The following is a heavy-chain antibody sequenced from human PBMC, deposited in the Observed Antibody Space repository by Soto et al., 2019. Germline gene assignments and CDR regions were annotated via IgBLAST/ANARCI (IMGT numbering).Heavy chain of an antibody. Sequence: GGSLRLSCAASGLTFSSYGMHWVRQAPGKGLEWVAVIWYDGSNKYYADSVKGRFTISRDNSKNTLYLQMSSLRAEDTAVYYCAREGKQLAPDDYYYYGMDVWGQGTTVTVSS. V-gene: IGHV3-33*01. D-gene: IGHD6-6*01. CDR1: GLTFSSYG. CDR2: IWYDGSNK. J-gene: IGHJ6*02. CDR3: AREGKQLAPDDYYYYGMDV.